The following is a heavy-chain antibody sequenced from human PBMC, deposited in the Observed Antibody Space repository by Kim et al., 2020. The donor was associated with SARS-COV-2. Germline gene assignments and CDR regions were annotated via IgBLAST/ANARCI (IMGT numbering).Heavy chain of an antibody. CDR1: GYTFTSYG. V-gene: IGHV1-18*01. J-gene: IGHJ6*02. Sequence: ASVKVSCKASGYTFTSYGISWVRQAPGQGLEWMGWISAYNGNTNYAQKLQGRVTMTTDTSTSTAYMELRSLRSDDTAVYYCARFFKSPRSSSWYRGYGMDVWGQGTTVTVSS. CDR3: ARFFKSPRSSSWYRGYGMDV. CDR2: ISAYNGNT. D-gene: IGHD6-13*01.